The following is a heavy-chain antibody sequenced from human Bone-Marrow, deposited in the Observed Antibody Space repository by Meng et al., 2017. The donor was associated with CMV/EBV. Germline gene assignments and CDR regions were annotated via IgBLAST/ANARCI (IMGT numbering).Heavy chain of an antibody. Sequence: SETLSLTCTVSGYSISSGYYWGWIRQPPGKGLEWIGIIYHSGSTYYNPSLKSRVTISVDTSKNQFSLKLSSVTAADTAVYYCARVSGSYFDYWGQGTLVTVSS. CDR1: GYSISSGYY. D-gene: IGHD1-26*01. CDR2: IYHSGST. J-gene: IGHJ4*02. CDR3: ARVSGSYFDY. V-gene: IGHV4-38-2*02.